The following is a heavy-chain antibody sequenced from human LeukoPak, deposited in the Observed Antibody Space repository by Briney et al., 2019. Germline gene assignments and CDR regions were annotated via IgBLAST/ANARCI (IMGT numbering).Heavy chain of an antibody. Sequence: SETLSLTCSVSGGSISSSSYYWGWIRQPPGKGLEWIGSISDSGSTYYNPSLKSRVTISVDTSKKQFSLKLRSVTAADTAVYYCARELIDRTTRSWYDGFYYYYMDVWGKGTTVTVSS. D-gene: IGHD6-13*01. J-gene: IGHJ6*03. CDR2: ISDSGST. CDR3: ARELIDRTTRSWYDGFYYYYMDV. CDR1: GGSISSSSYY. V-gene: IGHV4-39*07.